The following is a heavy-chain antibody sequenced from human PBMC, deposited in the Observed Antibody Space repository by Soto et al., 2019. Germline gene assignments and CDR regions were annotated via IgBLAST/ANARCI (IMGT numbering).Heavy chain of an antibody. V-gene: IGHV3-30*18. D-gene: IGHD1-26*01. Sequence: SGGSLRLSCAASGFTFSSYGMHWVRQAPGKGLEWVAVISYDGSNKYYADSVKGRFTISRDNSKNTLYLQMNSLRAEDTAVYYRAKGIWRSGIYLTDYYFYCMDDWCQGPTVTVS. J-gene: IGHJ6*02. CDR1: GFTFSSYG. CDR2: ISYDGSNK. CDR3: AKGIWRSGIYLTDYYFYCMDD.